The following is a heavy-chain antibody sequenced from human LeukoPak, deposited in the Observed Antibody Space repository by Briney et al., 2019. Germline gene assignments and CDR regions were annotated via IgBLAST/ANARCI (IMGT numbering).Heavy chain of an antibody. V-gene: IGHV3-30*19. CDR2: ISYDGSNK. CDR1: GFTFSSYG. J-gene: IGHJ6*02. CDR3: ARDFNDFWSGYYRSEWGYYYYGMDV. Sequence: PGGSLRLSCAASGFTFSSYGMHWVRQAPGKGLEWVAVISYDGSNKYYADSVKGRFTISRDNSKNTLYLQMNSLRAEDTAVYYCARDFNDFWSGYYRSEWGYYYYGMDVWGQGTTVTVSS. D-gene: IGHD3-3*01.